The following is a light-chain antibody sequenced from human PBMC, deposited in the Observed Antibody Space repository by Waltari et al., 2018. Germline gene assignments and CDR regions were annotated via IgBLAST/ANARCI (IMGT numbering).Light chain of an antibody. CDR1: SSDVGGYHY. Sequence: QSALTQPASVSGSPGQAITISCTGTSSDVGGYHYVSWYQQHPGKAPKLLIYDVSTGPSVFSNRFSGSKSGNTASLTISGLQAEDEADYYCSSYTSSSTPVVFGGGTKLTVL. CDR2: DVS. CDR3: SSYTSSSTPVV. V-gene: IGLV2-14*01. J-gene: IGLJ2*01.